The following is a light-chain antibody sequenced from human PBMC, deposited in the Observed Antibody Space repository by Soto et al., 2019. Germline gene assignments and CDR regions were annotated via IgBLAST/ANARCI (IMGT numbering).Light chain of an antibody. CDR2: GAA. V-gene: IGKV3D-7*01. CDR3: LRYHDVPLA. J-gene: IGKJ4*01. CDR1: QSVDSRY. Sequence: ELVMTQSPGTLSLSPGDRATLSCRASQSVDSRYLSWYQQRPGQAPRLLIYGAATRASGIPARFSGSGSGTDFTLTISSLQPEDFAVYYCLRYHDVPLAFGGGTKVELK.